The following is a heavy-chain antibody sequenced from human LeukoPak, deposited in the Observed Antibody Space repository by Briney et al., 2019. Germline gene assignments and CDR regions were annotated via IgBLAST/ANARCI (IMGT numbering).Heavy chain of an antibody. V-gene: IGHV4-4*07. J-gene: IGHJ5*02. D-gene: IGHD4-11*01. CDR3: ARDNYSILYNWFDP. Sequence: PSETLSLTCTVSGGSISSYYWSWIRQPAGKGLEWLGRIYTSGSTNYNPSLKSRVTMSVDTSKNQFSLKLSSVTAADTAVYYCARDNYSILYNWFDPWGQGTQVTVSS. CDR2: IYTSGST. CDR1: GGSISSYY.